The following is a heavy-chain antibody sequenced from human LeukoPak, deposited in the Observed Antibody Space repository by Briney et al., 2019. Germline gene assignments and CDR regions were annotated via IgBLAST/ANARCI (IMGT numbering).Heavy chain of an antibody. D-gene: IGHD5-12*01. V-gene: IGHV3-21*01. CDR2: ISSSSSYI. CDR3: ARGYSGYDRPRPNDAFDI. CDR1: GFTFSSYA. Sequence: GRSLRLSCAASGFTFSSYAMSWVRQAPGKGLEWVSSISSSSSYIYYADSVKGRFTISRDNAKNSLYLQMNSLRAEDTAVYYCARGYSGYDRPRPNDAFDIWGQGTMVTVSS. J-gene: IGHJ3*02.